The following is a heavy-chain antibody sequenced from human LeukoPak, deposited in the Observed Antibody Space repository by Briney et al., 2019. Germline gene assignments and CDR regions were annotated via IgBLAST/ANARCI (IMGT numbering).Heavy chain of an antibody. CDR3: ARAVYYSNYLGY. J-gene: IGHJ4*01. CDR2: ISYDGSNK. Sequence: GGSLRLSCAASGFTFSGYAMSWVRQAPGKGLEWVAVISYDGSNKYYGDSVKGRFTISRDNAKNTLYLQMNSLRAEDTAMYYCARAVYYSNYLGYWGQGTLVTVSS. D-gene: IGHD3-10*01. V-gene: IGHV3-30*03. CDR1: GFTFSGYA.